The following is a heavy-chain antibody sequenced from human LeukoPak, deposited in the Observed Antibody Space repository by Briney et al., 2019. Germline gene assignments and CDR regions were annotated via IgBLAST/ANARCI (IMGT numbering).Heavy chain of an antibody. CDR3: ARQAAADY. Sequence: SETLSLTCAVYGGSFSGYYWSWIRQPPGKGLEWIGEINHSGSTNYNPSLKSRVTISVDTSKNQFSLKLSSVTAADTAVYYCARQAAADYWGRGTLVTVSS. CDR1: GGSFSGYY. CDR2: INHSGST. D-gene: IGHD6-13*01. J-gene: IGHJ4*02. V-gene: IGHV4-34*01.